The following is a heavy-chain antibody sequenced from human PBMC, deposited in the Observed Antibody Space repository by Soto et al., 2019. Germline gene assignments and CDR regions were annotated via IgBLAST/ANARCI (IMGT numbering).Heavy chain of an antibody. CDR2: IWYDGSNK. CDR3: ARGLYCGGDCYSRPLGYYYGMDV. Sequence: PGGSLRLSCAASGFTFSSYGMHWVRQAPGKGLEWVAVIWYDGSNKYYADSVKGRFTISRDNSKNTLYLQMNSLRAEDTAVYYCARGLYCGGDCYSRPLGYYYGMDVWGQGNTVTVSS. D-gene: IGHD2-21*02. CDR1: GFTFSSYG. J-gene: IGHJ6*01. V-gene: IGHV3-33*01.